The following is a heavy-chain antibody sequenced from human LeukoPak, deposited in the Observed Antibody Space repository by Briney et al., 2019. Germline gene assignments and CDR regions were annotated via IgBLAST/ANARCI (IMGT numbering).Heavy chain of an antibody. CDR3: AKGIPPLEYSSSWYYFDY. D-gene: IGHD6-13*01. CDR1: GFTFSSYG. J-gene: IGHJ4*02. CDR2: ISYDGSNK. V-gene: IGHV3-30*18. Sequence: PGGSLRLSCAASGFTFSSYGMHWVRQAPGKGLEWVAVISYDGSNKYYADSVKGRFTISRDNSKNTLYLQMNSLRAEDTAVYYCAKGIPPLEYSSSWYYFDYWGQGTLVTVSS.